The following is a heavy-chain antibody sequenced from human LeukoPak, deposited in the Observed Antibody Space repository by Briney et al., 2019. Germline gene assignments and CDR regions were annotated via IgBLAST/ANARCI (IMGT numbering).Heavy chain of an antibody. CDR1: GFTFSSYG. D-gene: IGHD5-18*01. CDR2: ISGSGGST. Sequence: GGSLRLSCAASGFTFSSYGMSWVRQAPGKGLEWVSAISGSGGSTYYADSVKGRFTISRDNAKNSLYLQMNSLRAEDTAVYYCARDGRIPTGGAFDIWGQGTMVTVSS. V-gene: IGHV3-23*01. J-gene: IGHJ3*02. CDR3: ARDGRIPTGGAFDI.